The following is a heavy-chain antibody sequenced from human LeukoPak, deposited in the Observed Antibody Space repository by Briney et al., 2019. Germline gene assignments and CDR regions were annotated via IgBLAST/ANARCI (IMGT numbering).Heavy chain of an antibody. CDR1: GFTFSNYW. D-gene: IGHD3-16*01. V-gene: IGHV3-7*01. J-gene: IGHJ4*02. Sequence: GGSLRLSCAASGFTFSNYWMIWVRQAPGKGLEWVANIKEDGSEKYYVDSVKGRFTISRDNARNSLYLQMNSLRAEDSAVYYCARDPVREGYYCDYGGQGTLVTVSS. CDR3: ARDPVREGYYCDY. CDR2: IKEDGSEK.